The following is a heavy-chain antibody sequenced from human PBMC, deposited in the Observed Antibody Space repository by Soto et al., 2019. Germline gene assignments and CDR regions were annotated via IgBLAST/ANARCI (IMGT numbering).Heavy chain of an antibody. CDR3: VKDLGRPMGVLKNDAFDV. V-gene: IGHV3-33*03. Sequence: QIQLVESGGGVVQPGRSLRLSCEVSGLSFRSCGMHWVRQVPGKGLEWVSVIWYDGERKFYTDSVRGRFTISRDTYRNILYLQMDSLRVEDTGVYYCVKDLGRPMGVLKNDAFDVWGQGTPVTVSS. J-gene: IGHJ3*01. CDR1: GLSFRSCG. CDR2: IWYDGERK. D-gene: IGHD1-26*01.